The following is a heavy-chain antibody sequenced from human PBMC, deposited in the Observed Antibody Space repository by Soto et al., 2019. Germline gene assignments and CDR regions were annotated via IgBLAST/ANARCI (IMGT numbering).Heavy chain of an antibody. CDR2: IWYDGINK. J-gene: IGHJ6*02. CDR3: ARGTGGYYYVMDV. V-gene: IGHV3-33*01. D-gene: IGHD3-10*01. Sequence: VQLVESGGGVVQPGRSLRLSCAASGFTFSSYDMHWVRQAPGKGLEWVAVIWYDGINKYYADSVKGRFTISRDNSKNTLYLQMNSLRAEDTAVYYCARGTGGYYYVMDVWGQGTTVTVS. CDR1: GFTFSSYD.